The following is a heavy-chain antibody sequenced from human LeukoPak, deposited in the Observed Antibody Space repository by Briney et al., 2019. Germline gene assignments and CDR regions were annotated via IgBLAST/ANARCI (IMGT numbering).Heavy chain of an antibody. V-gene: IGHV1-69*05. CDR2: IIPIFGTV. J-gene: IGHJ3*02. Sequence: GASVKVSCKASGDTVNSYAITWVRQAPGQGLEWMGRIIPIFGTVDYAQKFQGRVTITTDESTSTAYMELSSLRSEDTAVYYCARKANWMGDAFDIWGQGTMVTVSS. CDR3: ARKANWMGDAFDI. D-gene: IGHD1-1*01. CDR1: GDTVNSYA.